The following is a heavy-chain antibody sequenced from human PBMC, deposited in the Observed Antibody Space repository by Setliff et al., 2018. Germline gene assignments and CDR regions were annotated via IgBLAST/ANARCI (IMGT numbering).Heavy chain of an antibody. CDR1: GFAFDDYV. D-gene: IGHD3-22*01. J-gene: IGHJ3*01. CDR3: ARAHRYFSDTSGYFYDQGRSAFDV. CDR2: INRKGGRI. V-gene: IGHV3-20*04. Sequence: PGGSLRLSCAASGFAFDDYVMSWVRQAPGKGLEWFSDINRKGGRIGSADPVKGRFTISRENAKNSLYLQMNSLGAEDTALYYCARAHRYFSDTSGYFYDQGRSAFDVWGQGTMVTVSS.